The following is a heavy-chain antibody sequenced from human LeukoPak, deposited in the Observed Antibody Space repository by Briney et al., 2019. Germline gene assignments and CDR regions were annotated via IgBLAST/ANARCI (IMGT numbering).Heavy chain of an antibody. J-gene: IGHJ3*02. V-gene: IGHV1-69*05. CDR3: ARDEGSDDAFDI. CDR2: IIPIFGTA. Sequence: ASVKVSCKASGGTFSSYAISWVRQAPGQGLEWIGGIIPIFGTANYAQKFQGRVTITTDESTSTAYMELSSLRSEDTAVYYSARDEGSDDAFDIWGQGTMVTVSS. CDR1: GGTFSSYA.